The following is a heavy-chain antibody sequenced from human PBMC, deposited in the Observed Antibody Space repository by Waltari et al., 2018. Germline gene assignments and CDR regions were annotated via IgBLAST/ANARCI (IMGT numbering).Heavy chain of an antibody. Sequence: QLQLQESGPGLVKPSETLSLTCTVSGGSLSSSSYSWGWIRQPPGKGLEWIGSIYYSGSTYYNPSLKSRVTISVDTSKNQFSLKLSSVTAADTAVYYCARDGATFDPWGQGTLVTVSS. D-gene: IGHD4-17*01. J-gene: IGHJ5*02. CDR1: GGSLSSSSYS. CDR3: ARDGATFDP. CDR2: IYYSGST. V-gene: IGHV4-39*07.